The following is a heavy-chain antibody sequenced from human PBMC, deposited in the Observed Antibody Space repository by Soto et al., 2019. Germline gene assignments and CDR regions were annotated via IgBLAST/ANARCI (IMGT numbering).Heavy chain of an antibody. CDR3: ARVREYDSSGHDPTGGDYYYYGMDV. CDR1: GGTFSSYA. CDR2: IIPIFGTA. Sequence: SVKVSCKASGGTFSSYAISWVRQAPGQGLEWMGGIIPIFGTANYAQKFQGRVTITADESTSTAYMELSSLRSEDTAVYYCARVREYDSSGHDPTGGDYYYYGMDVWGQGTTVTVSS. J-gene: IGHJ6*02. D-gene: IGHD3-22*01. V-gene: IGHV1-69*13.